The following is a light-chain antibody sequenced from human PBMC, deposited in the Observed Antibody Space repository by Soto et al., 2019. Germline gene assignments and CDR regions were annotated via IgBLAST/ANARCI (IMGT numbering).Light chain of an antibody. V-gene: IGLV2-14*01. CDR3: ASYTTSSTYV. Sequence: QSVLTHPASVSRSPGQSIAISCTGISSDVGGYSYVSWYQQQPGKAPKLVISDVSNRPSGVSDRFSGSKSGNTASLTISWLQTEDEDDYYCASYTTSSTYVFGTGTKATGL. CDR1: SSDVGGYSY. CDR2: DVS. J-gene: IGLJ1*01.